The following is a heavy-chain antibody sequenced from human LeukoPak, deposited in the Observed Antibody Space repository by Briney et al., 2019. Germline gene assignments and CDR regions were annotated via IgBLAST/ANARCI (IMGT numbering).Heavy chain of an antibody. Sequence: GASVKVSYKASADTFSRYAISWVRQAPGQGLEWMGRIIPKFGTAKYAQRFRGRVTITADNSTATAYMDLSSLRSEDTPVYYCARAIYYVVMTGYYDYYSYYMDVWGDGTTVTVSS. V-gene: IGHV1-69*06. CDR2: IIPKFGTA. J-gene: IGHJ6*03. CDR3: ARAIYYVVMTGYYDYYSYYMDV. CDR1: ADTFSRYA. D-gene: IGHD3-9*01.